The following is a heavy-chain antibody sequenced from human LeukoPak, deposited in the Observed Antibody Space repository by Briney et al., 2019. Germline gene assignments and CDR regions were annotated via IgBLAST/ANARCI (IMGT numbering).Heavy chain of an antibody. Sequence: ASVKVSCKASGYTFTGYYMHWVRQAPGQGLEWMGRINPNGGGTNYAQKFQGRVTMTRDTSISTAYMELSRLRYDDTAVYYCARDKYYDYVWGSYRPDYWGQGTLVIVSS. CDR3: ARDKYYDYVWGSYRPDY. CDR2: INPNGGGT. D-gene: IGHD3-16*02. J-gene: IGHJ4*02. CDR1: GYTFTGYY. V-gene: IGHV1-2*06.